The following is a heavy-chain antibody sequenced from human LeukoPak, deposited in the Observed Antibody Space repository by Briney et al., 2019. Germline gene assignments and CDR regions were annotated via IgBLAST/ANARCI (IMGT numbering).Heavy chain of an antibody. CDR2: INPNSGDT. J-gene: IGHJ6*02. V-gene: IGHV1-2*06. CDR1: GYTFTGYY. CDR3: ARVSLKRDYYYYYGMDV. Sequence: ASVKVSCKASGYTFTGYYVHWVRQAPGQGLEWMGRINPNSGDTNYAQKFQGRVTMTRDTSISTAYMELSSLRSEDTAVYYCARVSLKRDYYYYYGMDVWGQGTTVTVSS.